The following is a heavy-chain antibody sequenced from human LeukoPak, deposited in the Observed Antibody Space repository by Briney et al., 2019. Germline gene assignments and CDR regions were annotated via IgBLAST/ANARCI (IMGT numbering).Heavy chain of an antibody. CDR1: GGTFSSYA. D-gene: IGHD3-10*01. V-gene: IGHV1-69*05. Sequence: SVKVSCKASGGTFSSYAISWVRQAPGQGLEWMGGIIPIFGTANYAQKFQGRVTITRDTSASTAYMGLSSLRSEDTAVYYCARGSMVRGVGYYYYGMDVWGQGTTVTVSS. CDR3: ARGSMVRGVGYYYYGMDV. J-gene: IGHJ6*02. CDR2: IIPIFGTA.